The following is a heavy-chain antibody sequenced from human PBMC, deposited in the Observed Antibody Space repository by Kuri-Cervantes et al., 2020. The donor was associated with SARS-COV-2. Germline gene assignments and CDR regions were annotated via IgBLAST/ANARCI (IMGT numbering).Heavy chain of an antibody. D-gene: IGHD6-13*01. J-gene: IGHJ6*02. CDR3: ARDGGATAGTYYYYGMDV. V-gene: IGHV3-48*01. Sequence: GESLKISCAGSGFSFSEYYMNWVRQAPGKGLEWISYISSSSDTIYYADSVKGRFTISRDNAKNSLYLQMNSLRAEDTAVYYCARDGGATAGTYYYYGMDVWGQGTTVTVSS. CDR1: GFSFSEYY. CDR2: ISSSSDTI.